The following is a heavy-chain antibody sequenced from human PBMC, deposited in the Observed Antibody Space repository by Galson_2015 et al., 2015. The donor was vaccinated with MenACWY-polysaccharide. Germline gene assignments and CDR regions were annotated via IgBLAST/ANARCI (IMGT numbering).Heavy chain of an antibody. D-gene: IGHD3-22*01. V-gene: IGHV5-51*01. Sequence: QSGAEVKKPGDSLKISCTGSGYNFKTHWIAWLRQMPGKGLEWMAIMWPDESDIRYRPSLQGQFTISAGASVNTAYLQWSSLSASDTAIYYCARGPSSGYYFLGFDVWGQGTRVIVSS. CDR3: ARGPSSGYYFLGFDV. J-gene: IGHJ3*01. CDR1: GYNFKTHW. CDR2: MWPDESDI.